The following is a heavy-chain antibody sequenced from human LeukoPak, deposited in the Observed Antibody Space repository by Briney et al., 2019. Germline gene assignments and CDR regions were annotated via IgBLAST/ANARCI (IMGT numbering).Heavy chain of an antibody. J-gene: IGHJ3*02. Sequence: PSETLSLTCAVYGGSFSGYYWSWIRQPPGKGLEWIGEINHSGSTNYNPSLKSRVSISIDTSKNQFSLKLSSVTAADTAVYYCARPCITMVRGNFDIWGQGTKVTVSS. D-gene: IGHD3-10*01. CDR2: INHSGST. CDR1: GGSFSGYY. V-gene: IGHV4-34*01. CDR3: ARPCITMVRGNFDI.